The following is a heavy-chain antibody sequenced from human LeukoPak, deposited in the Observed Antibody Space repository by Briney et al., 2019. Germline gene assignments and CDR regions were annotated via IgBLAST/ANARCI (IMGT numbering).Heavy chain of an antibody. CDR1: GFTFSSYE. CDR2: ISSSSSYI. Sequence: GGSLRLSCAASGFTFSSYEMNWVRQAPGKGLEWVSSISSSSSYIYYADSVKGRFTISRDNAKNSLYLQMNSLRAEDTAVYYCARVGTMVVTPIDYWGQGTLVTVSS. V-gene: IGHV3-21*01. CDR3: ARVGTMVVTPIDY. D-gene: IGHD4-23*01. J-gene: IGHJ4*02.